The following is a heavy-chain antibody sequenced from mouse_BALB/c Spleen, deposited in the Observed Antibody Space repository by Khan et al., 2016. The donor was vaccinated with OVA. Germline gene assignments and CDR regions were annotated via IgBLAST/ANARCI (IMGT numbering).Heavy chain of an antibody. CDR1: GFTFSTYG. CDR3: TRLAYYDDSEGFAY. D-gene: IGHD1-1*01. CDR2: VSTGGGYT. V-gene: IGHV5-6*01. J-gene: IGHJ3*01. Sequence: EVQGVESGGDLVKPGGSLKLSCAASGFTFSTYGMSWVRQTPDKRLEWVATVSTGGGYTYYPDSVKGRFTISRDNAKNTLYLQMSGLKSEDTAMFYCTRLAYYDDSEGFAYWGQGTLVTVSA.